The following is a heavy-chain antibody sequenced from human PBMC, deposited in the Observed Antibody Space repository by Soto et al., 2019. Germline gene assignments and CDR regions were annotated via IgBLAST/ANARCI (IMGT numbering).Heavy chain of an antibody. CDR1: VVSSSSYY. V-gene: IGHV4-59*13. CDR2: IYYSGST. J-gene: IGHJ4*02. Sequence: SETLSITCPVSVVSSSSYYLSWIRQPPVKGLEWIGYIYYSGSTNYSPSRKSRVTISVDTSKNQFALKLSSVTAAGTAVYYCARDFDYWVQGSLVTVS. CDR3: ARDFDY.